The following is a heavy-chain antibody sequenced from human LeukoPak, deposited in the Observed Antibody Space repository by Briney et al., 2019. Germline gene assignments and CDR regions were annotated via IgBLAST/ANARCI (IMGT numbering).Heavy chain of an antibody. CDR1: GFTFSSYW. D-gene: IGHD3-3*01. CDR2: INNDGSST. J-gene: IGHJ4*02. Sequence: GGSLRLSCAASGFTFSSYWMHWVRQAPGKGLVWVSRINNDGSSTNYADSVRGRFTISRDNAKNTLYLQMNSLRAEDTAVYYCAREGFTIFGVVIDYWGQGTLVTVSS. CDR3: AREGFTIFGVVIDY. V-gene: IGHV3-74*01.